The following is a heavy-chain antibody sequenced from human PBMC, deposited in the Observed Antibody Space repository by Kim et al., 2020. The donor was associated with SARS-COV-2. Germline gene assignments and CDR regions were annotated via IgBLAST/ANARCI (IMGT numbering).Heavy chain of an antibody. V-gene: IGHV3-73*01. CDR1: GFTFSGSA. Sequence: GGSLRLSCAASGFTFSGSAMHWVRQASGKGLEWVGRIRSKANSYATAYAASVKGRFTISRDDSKNTAYLQMNSLKTEDTAVYYCTRLDSGYDTVHYYYYYMDVWGKGTTVTVSS. D-gene: IGHD5-12*01. CDR3: TRLDSGYDTVHYYYYYMDV. J-gene: IGHJ6*03. CDR2: IRSKANSYAT.